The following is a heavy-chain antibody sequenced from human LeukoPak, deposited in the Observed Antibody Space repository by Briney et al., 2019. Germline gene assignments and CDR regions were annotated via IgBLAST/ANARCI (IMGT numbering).Heavy chain of an antibody. CDR2: IKQDGSEK. Sequence: GGSLRLSCAASGFTFSSYWMSWVRQAPGKGLEWVANIKQDGSEKYYVDFVKGRFTIYRDNAKNSLYLQMNSLRAEDTAVYYCARGLWAKAPGVFDYRGQGTLVTVSS. CDR1: GFTFSSYW. V-gene: IGHV3-7*04. D-gene: IGHD2/OR15-2a*01. CDR3: ARGLWAKAPGVFDY. J-gene: IGHJ4*02.